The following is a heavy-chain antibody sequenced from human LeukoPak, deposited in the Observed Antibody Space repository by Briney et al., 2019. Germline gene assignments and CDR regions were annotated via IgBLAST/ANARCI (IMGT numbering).Heavy chain of an antibody. CDR2: IYYSGST. CDR1: GGSISSYY. D-gene: IGHD4-17*01. V-gene: IGHV4-59*01. J-gene: IGHJ4*02. CDR3: ARLTTYGFDY. Sequence: SETLSLTCTVSGGSISSYYWSWIRQPPGEGLEWIGYIYYSGSTNYNPSLKSRVTISVDTSKNQFSLKLSSVTAADTAVYYCARLTTYGFDYWGQGTLVTVSS.